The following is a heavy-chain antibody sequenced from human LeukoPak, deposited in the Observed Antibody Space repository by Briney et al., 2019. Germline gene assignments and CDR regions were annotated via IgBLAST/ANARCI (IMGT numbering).Heavy chain of an antibody. D-gene: IGHD3-3*01. Sequence: SETLSLTCTVSGGSISTSNYYWGWIRQPPGKGLEWIGNIFYSGSTYYSPSLKSRVTISVDTSKNQFSLKLSSVTAADTAVYYCARGCTYYDFWSGHYYYYYMDVWGKGTTVTVSS. V-gene: IGHV4-39*07. CDR3: ARGCTYYDFWSGHYYYYYMDV. CDR1: GGSISTSNYY. CDR2: IFYSGST. J-gene: IGHJ6*03.